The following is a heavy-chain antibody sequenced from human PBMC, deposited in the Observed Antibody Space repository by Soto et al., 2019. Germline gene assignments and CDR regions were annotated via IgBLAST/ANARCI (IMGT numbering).Heavy chain of an antibody. CDR1: GFSFSISGMG. CDR3: AHRSGFGELID. CDR2: IYWDDNK. J-gene: IGHJ4*02. D-gene: IGHD3-10*01. Sequence: QITLKASGPTLVKPTQTLTLTCTFSGFSFSISGMGVGWIRQPPGKALEWLALIYWDDNKIYSPSLKSRLTITKDTSKNQVVLTMTNMDTVDTATYFCAHRSGFGELIDWGQGTLVIVSS. V-gene: IGHV2-5*02.